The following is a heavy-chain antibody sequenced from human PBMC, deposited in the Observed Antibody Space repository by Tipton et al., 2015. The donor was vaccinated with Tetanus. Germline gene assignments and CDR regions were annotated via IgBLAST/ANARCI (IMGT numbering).Heavy chain of an antibody. CDR3: AREYSNSWPFDY. Sequence: SLRLSCAASGFTFSSYAMHWVRQAPGKGLEWVAVVSYDGSNKYYADSVKGRFTISRDNSKNTLYLQMNSLRAEDTAVYYCAREYSNSWPFDYWGQGTLVTVSS. V-gene: IGHV3-30-3*01. CDR2: VSYDGSNK. CDR1: GFTFSSYA. D-gene: IGHD6-13*01. J-gene: IGHJ4*02.